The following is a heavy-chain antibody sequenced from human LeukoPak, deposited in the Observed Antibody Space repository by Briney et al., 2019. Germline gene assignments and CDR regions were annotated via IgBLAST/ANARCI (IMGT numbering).Heavy chain of an antibody. D-gene: IGHD3-10*01. CDR1: GFTFSSYS. V-gene: IGHV3-48*02. CDR2: INIISSEI. CDR3: GRDRAYAFDN. Sequence: GGSLRLSCAASGFTFSSYSMNWVRQAPGKGLEWVSYINIISSEIYYGDSVKGRFTISTDNAKNSVYLQMNSLRDEDTAVYYCGRDRAYAFDNWGQGTMVTVSS. J-gene: IGHJ3*02.